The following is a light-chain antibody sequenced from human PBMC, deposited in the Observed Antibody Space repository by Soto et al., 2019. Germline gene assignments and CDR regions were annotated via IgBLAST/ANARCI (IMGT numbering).Light chain of an antibody. CDR2: EVT. V-gene: IGLV2-8*01. CDR1: GSDVGGYNY. J-gene: IGLJ1*01. CDR3: SSYAGSTPYV. Sequence: QSALTQPPSASGSPGQSVTISCTGTGSDVGGYNYVSWYQQHPGKAPKLMIYEVTKRPSGVPDRFSGSKSGNTASLTVSGLQAEDEADYYCSSYAGSTPYVFGTGTKVTVL.